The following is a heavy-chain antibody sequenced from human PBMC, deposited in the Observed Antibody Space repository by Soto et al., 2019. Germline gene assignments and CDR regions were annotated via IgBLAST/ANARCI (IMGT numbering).Heavy chain of an antibody. CDR2: MNPNSGNT. CDR3: ARERSSGWYVDY. Sequence: QVQLVQSGAEVKKPGASVKVSCKASGYTFTSYDINWMRQATGQGLEWMGWMNPNSGNTGYAQKFQCRVTMTSTTSIIAAYMELSSLRSEDTAVYYCARERSSGWYVDYWGQGTLVTVSS. D-gene: IGHD6-19*01. J-gene: IGHJ4*02. CDR1: GYTFTSYD. V-gene: IGHV1-8*01.